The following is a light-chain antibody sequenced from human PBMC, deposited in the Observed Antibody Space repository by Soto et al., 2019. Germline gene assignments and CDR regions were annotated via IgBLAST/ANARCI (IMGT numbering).Light chain of an antibody. V-gene: IGLV2-14*01. CDR2: QDI. J-gene: IGLJ1*01. Sequence: QSALTQPASVSGSPGRSITISCIGSSSDVGGYNYVSWYQQHSGKAPKLMIYQDIKRPSGISNRFSGSKSGNTASLTISGLQAEDEADYYCSSYTSSETYVFGTGTKLTVL. CDR1: SSDVGGYNY. CDR3: SSYTSSETYV.